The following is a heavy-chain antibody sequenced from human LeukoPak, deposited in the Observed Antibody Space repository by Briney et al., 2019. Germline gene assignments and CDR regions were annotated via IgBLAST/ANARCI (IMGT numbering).Heavy chain of an antibody. D-gene: IGHD3-10*01. Sequence: SETLSLTCTVSGGSISSYYWSWIRQPPGKGLEWIGYIYYSGSTNYNPSLKSRVTISVDTSKNQFSLKLSSVTAADTAVYYCARGRMVRGLDYYYMDVWGKGTTVTISS. V-gene: IGHV4-59*01. CDR2: IYYSGST. J-gene: IGHJ6*03. CDR3: ARGRMVRGLDYYYMDV. CDR1: GGSISSYY.